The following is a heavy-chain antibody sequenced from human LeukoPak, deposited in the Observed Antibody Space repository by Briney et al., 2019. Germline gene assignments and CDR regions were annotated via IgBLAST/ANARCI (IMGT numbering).Heavy chain of an antibody. CDR2: INPNSGGT. D-gene: IGHD6-13*01. CDR3: ARGIAAAGTGVPGDY. J-gene: IGHJ4*02. Sequence: ASVKVSCKASGYTFTGHYMHWVRQAPGQGLEWMGWINPNSGGTNYAQKFQGRVTMTRDTSISTAYMELSRLRSDDTAVYYCARGIAAAGTGVPGDYWGQGTLVTVSS. CDR1: GYTFTGHY. V-gene: IGHV1-2*02.